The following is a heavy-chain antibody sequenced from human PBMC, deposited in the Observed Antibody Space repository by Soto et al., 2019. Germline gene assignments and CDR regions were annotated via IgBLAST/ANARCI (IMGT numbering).Heavy chain of an antibody. Sequence: QVQLVQSGAEVKKPGSSVKVSCKASGGTFSSYSINWVRQAPGQGLEWMGEIIPIFGTANYAQKFQGRVTITADESTSXXXXXXXXXXXEXTAVYYCAXXXGRXSGGXDYW. CDR1: GGTFSSYS. J-gene: IGHJ4*01. CDR2: IIPIFGTA. D-gene: IGHD3-10*01. CDR3: AXXXGRXSGGXDY. V-gene: IGHV1-69*01.